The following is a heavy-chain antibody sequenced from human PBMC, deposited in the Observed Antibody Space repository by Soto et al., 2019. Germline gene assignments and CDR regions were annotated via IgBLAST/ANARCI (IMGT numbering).Heavy chain of an antibody. CDR1: FGSISSGGYY. V-gene: IGHV4-31*11. CDR3: ARVLRFGELSSPLIAFDI. D-gene: IGHD3-10*01. Sequence: SETLSVTWAVSFGSISSGGYYWSFLRQDPVKVLEWIGYIYYSGSTYYNPSLKSRVTISVDTSKNQFSLKLSSVTAADTAVYYCARVLRFGELSSPLIAFDIWGQGTMVTVS. CDR2: IYYSGST. J-gene: IGHJ3*02.